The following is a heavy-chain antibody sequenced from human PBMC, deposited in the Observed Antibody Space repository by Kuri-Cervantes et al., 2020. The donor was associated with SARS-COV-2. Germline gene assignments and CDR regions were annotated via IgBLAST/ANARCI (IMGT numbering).Heavy chain of an antibody. CDR3: ARGRVGVQDF. Sequence: GESLKISCSVSGFTFSSYGMHWVRQAPGKGLEWVAVIWYDGSNKYYAESVKGRFTISRDNSKNTLYLQMNNMRREDTAVYFCARGRVGVQDFWGQGTLVTVSS. D-gene: IGHD2-21*01. V-gene: IGHV3-33*08. J-gene: IGHJ4*02. CDR2: IWYDGSNK. CDR1: GFTFSSYG.